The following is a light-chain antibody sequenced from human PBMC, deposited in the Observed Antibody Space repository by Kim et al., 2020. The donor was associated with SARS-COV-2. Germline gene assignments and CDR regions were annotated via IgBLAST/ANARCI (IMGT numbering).Light chain of an antibody. CDR1: KLGDKY. J-gene: IGLJ3*02. Sequence: VSVSPGQTASITCSGDKLGDKYACWYQQKPGQSPVLVIYQDSKRPAGIPERFAGSNSGNTATLTISGTQAMDEADYYCQAWDSSWVFGGGTKLTVL. V-gene: IGLV3-1*01. CDR3: QAWDSSWV. CDR2: QDS.